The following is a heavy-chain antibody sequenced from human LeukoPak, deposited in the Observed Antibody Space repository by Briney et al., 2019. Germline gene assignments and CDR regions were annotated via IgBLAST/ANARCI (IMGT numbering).Heavy chain of an antibody. CDR1: GFTFSSYA. D-gene: IGHD6-13*01. CDR3: ASRSINWYRGNNWFDP. V-gene: IGHV3-30-3*01. J-gene: IGHJ5*02. CDR2: ISYDGSNK. Sequence: GGSLRLSCAASGFTFSSYAMHWVRQAPGKGLEWVAVISYDGSNKYYADSVKGRFTISRDNSKNTLYLQMNSLRAEDTAVYYCASRSINWYRGNNWFDPWGQGTLVTVSS.